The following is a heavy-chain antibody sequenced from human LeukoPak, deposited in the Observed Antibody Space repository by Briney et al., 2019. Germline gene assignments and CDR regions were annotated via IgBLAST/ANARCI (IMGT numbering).Heavy chain of an antibody. V-gene: IGHV3-30*04. CDR2: ISYDGSNK. J-gene: IGHJ4*02. Sequence: GGSLRLSCAASGFTSSSYAMHWVRQAPGKGLEWVAVISYDGSNKYYADSVKGRFTISRDNAKNTLHVQMNGLRAEDTAVYYCAREASQDYFDYWGQGTLVTVSS. CDR3: AREASQDYFDY. CDR1: GFTSSSYA.